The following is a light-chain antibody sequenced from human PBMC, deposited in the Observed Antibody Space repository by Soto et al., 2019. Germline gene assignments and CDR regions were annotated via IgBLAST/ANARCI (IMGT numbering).Light chain of an antibody. Sequence: IQLTQSPSSLSASVGDRVTITCRASQDISSYLAWYQQRPGKAPKLLIYAASTLQRGAPSRFSGSGSGTDFSLIISSLQPEDFATYYCQQLNSYLWTFGQGTKVEIK. J-gene: IGKJ1*01. CDR1: QDISSY. CDR3: QQLNSYLWT. V-gene: IGKV1-9*01. CDR2: AAS.